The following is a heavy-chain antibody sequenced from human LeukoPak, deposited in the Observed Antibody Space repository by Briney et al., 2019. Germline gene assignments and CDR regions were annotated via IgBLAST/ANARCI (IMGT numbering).Heavy chain of an antibody. V-gene: IGHV3-64*01. D-gene: IGHD2-2*01. Sequence: GGSLRLSCAASGFTFSSYAMHWVRQAPGKGLEYVSAISSNGGSTYYANSVKGRFTISRDNPKNTLYLQMGSLRAEDMAVYYCARGYCSSTSCYRYYFDYWGQGTLVTVSS. CDR1: GFTFSSYA. CDR3: ARGYCSSTSCYRYYFDY. CDR2: ISSNGGST. J-gene: IGHJ4*02.